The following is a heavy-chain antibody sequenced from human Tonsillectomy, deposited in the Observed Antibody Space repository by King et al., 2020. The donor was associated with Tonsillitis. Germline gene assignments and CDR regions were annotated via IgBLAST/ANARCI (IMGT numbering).Heavy chain of an antibody. J-gene: IGHJ6*02. D-gene: IGHD3-16*01. CDR3: AREGSYILNRSYYYGMDV. CDR1: GYTFTGYY. Sequence: VQLVESGAEVKKPGASVKVSCKASGYTFTGYYMHWVRQAPGQGLEWMGWINPNSGGTNYAQKFQGRVTMTRDTSISTAYMELSRLRSDDTAVYYCAREGSYILNRSYYYGMDVWGQGTTVTVSS. V-gene: IGHV1-2*02. CDR2: INPNSGGT.